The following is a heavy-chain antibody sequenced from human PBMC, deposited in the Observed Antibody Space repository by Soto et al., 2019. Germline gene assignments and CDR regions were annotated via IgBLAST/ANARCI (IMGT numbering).Heavy chain of an antibody. CDR3: ARDRGSIDY. CDR1: GFTFSSYS. V-gene: IGHV3-48*02. D-gene: IGHD3-16*01. Sequence: GGSLRLSCAASGFTFSSYSMNWVRQAPGKGLEWVSYISSRGTPIYYADSVKGRFTISRDNAKNSLYLQMNSLRDGDTAVYYCARDRGSIDYWGQGTLVTVSS. CDR2: ISSRGTPI. J-gene: IGHJ4*02.